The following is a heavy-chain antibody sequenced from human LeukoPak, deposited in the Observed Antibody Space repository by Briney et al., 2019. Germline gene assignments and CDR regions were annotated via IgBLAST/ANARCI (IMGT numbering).Heavy chain of an antibody. Sequence: GGSLRLSCAASGFTFSSYWMPWVRQAPGKGLVWVSRISSDGSTTNYADSVKGRFTISRDNAKNTLHLQMNSLRAEDTAVYYCTRGYCSGGSCFTEASFQHWGQGTLVTVSS. CDR2: ISSDGSTT. CDR1: GFTFSSYW. J-gene: IGHJ1*01. D-gene: IGHD2-15*01. CDR3: TRGYCSGGSCFTEASFQH. V-gene: IGHV3-74*01.